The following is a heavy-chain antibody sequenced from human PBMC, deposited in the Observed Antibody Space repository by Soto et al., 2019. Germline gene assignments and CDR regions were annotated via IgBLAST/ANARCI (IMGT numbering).Heavy chain of an antibody. CDR2: ISGGGGDT. CDR3: AKPLFGGPDI. J-gene: IGHJ3*02. CDR1: RFTFSTYA. D-gene: IGHD2-15*01. V-gene: IGHV3-23*01. Sequence: GRSLRLSCAASRFTFSTYAMSWVRQAPGKGPEWVSGISGGGGDTSYADSVRGRFTCSRDNSKNTLYLQMNSLRAEDTALYYCAKPLFGGPDIWGQGTMVTVSS.